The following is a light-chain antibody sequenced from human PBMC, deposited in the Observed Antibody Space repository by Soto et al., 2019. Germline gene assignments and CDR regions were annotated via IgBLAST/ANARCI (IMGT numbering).Light chain of an antibody. V-gene: IGKV1-5*01. CDR1: QDINRW. CDR2: NAD. Sequence: DIQMTQSPSTLSASVGDRVTITCRASQDINRWLAWYQQKPGKAPKILIYNADTLESGVPSGFRGSGYGTEFILTICSLQPDDFANYYSQQFSLYWAVGQGTKVDTK. J-gene: IGKJ1*01. CDR3: QQFSLYWA.